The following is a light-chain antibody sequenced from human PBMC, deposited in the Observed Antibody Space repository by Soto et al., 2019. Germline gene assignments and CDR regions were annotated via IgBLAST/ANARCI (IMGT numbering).Light chain of an antibody. CDR3: QSYDINPRAHVV. Sequence: QSVLTQPPSVSGAPGQRVTISCTGSSSNIGAGYDVHWYQQLPGTAPKLLIYGNSNRPSGVPDRFSGSKSGTSASLAITGLQAEDESDYDCQSYDINPRAHVVFVGGTK. CDR1: SSNIGAGYD. CDR2: GNS. V-gene: IGLV1-40*01. J-gene: IGLJ2*01.